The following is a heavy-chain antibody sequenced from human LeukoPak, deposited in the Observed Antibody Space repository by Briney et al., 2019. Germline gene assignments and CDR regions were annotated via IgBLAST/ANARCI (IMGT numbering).Heavy chain of an antibody. CDR2: IYYSGST. Sequence: SETLSLTCTVSGGSISSYYWSWIRQPPGKGLEWIGYIYYSGSTNYNPSLKSRVTVSVDTSKNQFSLKLSSVTAADTAVYYCARVDSSGWYYFDYWGQGTLVTVSS. D-gene: IGHD6-19*01. CDR3: ARVDSSGWYYFDY. V-gene: IGHV4-59*01. J-gene: IGHJ4*02. CDR1: GGSISSYY.